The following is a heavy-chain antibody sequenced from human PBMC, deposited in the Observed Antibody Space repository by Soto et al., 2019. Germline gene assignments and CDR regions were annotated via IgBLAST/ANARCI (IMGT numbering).Heavy chain of an antibody. CDR2: ISSSSSYT. J-gene: IGHJ6*03. CDR1: GFTFSSYS. V-gene: IGHV3-21*01. CDR3: ARDCSTSCSSHYMDV. Sequence: PGGSLRLSCAASGFTFSSYSMNWVRQAPGKGLEWVSSISSSSSYTYYADSVKGRFTISRDNAKNSLYLQMNSLRAEDTAVYYCARDCSTSCSSHYMDVWGKGTTVTVSS. D-gene: IGHD2-2*01.